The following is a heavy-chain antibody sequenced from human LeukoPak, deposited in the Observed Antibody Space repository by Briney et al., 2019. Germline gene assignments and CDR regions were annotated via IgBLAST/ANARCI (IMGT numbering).Heavy chain of an antibody. CDR1: GYTFTSYY. Sequence: ASVKVSCKASGYTFTSYYMHWVRQAPGQGLEWMGIINPSGGSTNYAQKFQGRVTITADKSTSTAYMELSSLRSEDTAVYYCARASGSGSKYYFDYWGQGTLVTVSS. V-gene: IGHV1-46*01. D-gene: IGHD5-12*01. CDR3: ARASGSGSKYYFDY. CDR2: INPSGGST. J-gene: IGHJ4*02.